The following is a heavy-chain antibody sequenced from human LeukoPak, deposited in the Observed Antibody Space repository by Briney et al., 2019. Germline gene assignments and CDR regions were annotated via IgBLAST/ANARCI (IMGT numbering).Heavy chain of an antibody. Sequence: SETLSLTCTVAGGSLSSYYWCWIRQPAGKGLEWVGRIYISGGTNYNPSLKSRVTMSVDTSNNQFSLKLSSVTAAETAVYYCARTRGSIGYYYYYYYMDVWGKGTTVTVSS. CDR3: ARTRGSIGYYYYYYYMDV. J-gene: IGHJ6*03. CDR2: IYISGGT. V-gene: IGHV4-4*07. D-gene: IGHD2-2*03. CDR1: GGSLSSYY.